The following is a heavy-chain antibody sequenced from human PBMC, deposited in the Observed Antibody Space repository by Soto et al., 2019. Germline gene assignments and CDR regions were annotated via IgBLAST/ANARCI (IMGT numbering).Heavy chain of an antibody. V-gene: IGHV3-33*01. D-gene: IGHD5-12*01. CDR3: GRAAGYSGNDYVYYDGMDV. CDR2: VWYDGGNK. CDR1: GFTFRNYG. Sequence: QVQLVESGGGVVQPGRSLRLSCAASGFTFRNYGMHWVRQAPAKGLEWVALVWYDGGNKNYVDSVKGRFTISRDNSKNTLYLQMNSLRDEDTAVYYCGRAAGYSGNDYVYYDGMDVWGQGTTVTVSS. J-gene: IGHJ6*02.